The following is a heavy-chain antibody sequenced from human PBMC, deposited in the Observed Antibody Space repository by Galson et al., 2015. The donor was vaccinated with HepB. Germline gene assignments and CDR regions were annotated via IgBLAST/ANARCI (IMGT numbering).Heavy chain of an antibody. V-gene: IGHV3-30-3*01. D-gene: IGHD3-3*01. CDR3: ARGTQRYDFWSGYYHPSYYYYGMDV. Sequence: SLRLSCAASGFTFSSYAMHWVRQAPGKGLEWVAVISYDGSNKYYADSVKGRFTISRDNSKNTLYLQMNSLRAEDTAVYYCARGTQRYDFWSGYYHPSYYYYGMDVWGQGTTVTVSS. J-gene: IGHJ6*02. CDR1: GFTFSSYA. CDR2: ISYDGSNK.